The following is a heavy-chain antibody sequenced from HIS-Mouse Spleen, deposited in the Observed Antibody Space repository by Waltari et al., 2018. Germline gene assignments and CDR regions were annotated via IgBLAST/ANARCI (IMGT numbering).Heavy chain of an antibody. CDR3: ARGHDYSNYFDY. CDR2: MNPNSGNT. J-gene: IGHJ4*02. Sequence: QVQLVQSGAEVKKPGASVQVSCKASGYTFTSYDINWVRQATGQRLDWMGWMNPNSGNTGYAQKFQGRVTMTRNTSISTAYMELSSLRSEDTAVYYCARGHDYSNYFDYWGQGTLVTVSS. D-gene: IGHD4-4*01. CDR1: GYTFTSYD. V-gene: IGHV1-8*01.